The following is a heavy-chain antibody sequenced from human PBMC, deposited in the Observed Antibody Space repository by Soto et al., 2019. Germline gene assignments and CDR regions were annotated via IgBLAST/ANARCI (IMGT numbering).Heavy chain of an antibody. CDR2: ISGSGGST. CDR1: GFTFSSYA. CDR3: AKDPYGDYERCYFDY. V-gene: IGHV3-23*01. Sequence: GGSLRLSCAASGFTFSSYAMSWVRQAPGKGLEWVSAISGSGGSTYYADSVKGRFTISIDNSKNTLYLQMNSLRAEDTAVYYCAKDPYGDYERCYFDYWGQGTLVTVSS. J-gene: IGHJ4*02. D-gene: IGHD4-17*01.